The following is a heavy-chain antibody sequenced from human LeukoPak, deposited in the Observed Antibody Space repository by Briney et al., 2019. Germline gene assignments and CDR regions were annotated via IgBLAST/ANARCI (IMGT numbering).Heavy chain of an antibody. CDR2: ISWNSGSI. V-gene: IGHV3-9*01. CDR1: GFTFDDYA. CDR3: AKIWWPEWLPDDAFDI. D-gene: IGHD3-3*01. J-gene: IGHJ3*02. Sequence: GGSLRLSCAASGFTFDDYAMHWVRQAPGKGLEWVSGISWNSGSIGYADSVKGRFTISRDNAKNSLYLQMNSLRAEDTAVYYCAKIWWPEWLPDDAFDIWGQGTMVTVSS.